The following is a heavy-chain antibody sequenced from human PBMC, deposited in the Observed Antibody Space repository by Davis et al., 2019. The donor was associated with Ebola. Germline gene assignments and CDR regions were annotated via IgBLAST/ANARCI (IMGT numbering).Heavy chain of an antibody. CDR2: INHSGST. CDR3: ARVLFSVWNYEALDI. V-gene: IGHV4-34*01. Sequence: SETLSLTCTVSGGSISSYYWSWIRQPPGKGLEWIGEINHSGSTNYNPSLKSRVTISVDTSKNQFSLKLSSVTAADTAVYYCARVLFSVWNYEALDIWGQGSTVTVSS. CDR1: GGSISSYY. D-gene: IGHD1-7*01. J-gene: IGHJ3*02.